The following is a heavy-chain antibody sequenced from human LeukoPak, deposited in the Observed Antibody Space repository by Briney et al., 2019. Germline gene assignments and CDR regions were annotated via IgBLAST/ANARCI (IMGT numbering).Heavy chain of an antibody. J-gene: IGHJ4*02. CDR3: ARDIVGVGATSGTFDY. CDR1: GYTFTSYG. V-gene: IGHV1-18*01. D-gene: IGHD1-26*01. CDR2: ISAYNGNT. Sequence: GASVKVSCKASGYTFTSYGISWVRQAPGQGLEWMGWISAYNGNTNYEQKLQGRVTMTTDTSTSTAYMELRSLRSDDTAVYYCARDIVGVGATSGTFDYWGQGTLVTVSS.